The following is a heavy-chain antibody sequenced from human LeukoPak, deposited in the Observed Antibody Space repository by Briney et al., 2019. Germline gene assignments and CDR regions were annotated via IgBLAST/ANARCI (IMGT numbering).Heavy chain of an antibody. V-gene: IGHV4-4*07. CDR1: GVSISSYY. Sequence: SETLSLTCTVSGVSISSYYGSWIRQPAGKGLEWIGRIYTSGSTNYNPSLKSRVTMSVDTSKNQFSRKLSSVTAADTAVYYCARGQALLFTSWGPGDLVTASS. J-gene: IGHJ5*02. CDR3: ARGQALLFTS. CDR2: IYTSGST. D-gene: IGHD2-15*01.